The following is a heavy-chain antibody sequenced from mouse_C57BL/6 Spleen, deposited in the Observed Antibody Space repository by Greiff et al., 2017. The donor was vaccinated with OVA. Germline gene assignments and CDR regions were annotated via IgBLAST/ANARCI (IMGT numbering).Heavy chain of an antibody. CDR2: IDPSDSET. V-gene: IGHV1-52*01. CDR3: ARDGYYDFDY. CDR1: GYTFTSYW. Sequence: QVQLQQPEAELVRPGSSVKLSCKASGYTFTSYWMHWVKQRPIQGLEWIGNIDPSDSETHYNQKFKDKATLTVDKSSSTAYMQLSSLTSEDSAVYYCARDGYYDFDYWGQGTTLTVSS. D-gene: IGHD2-3*01. J-gene: IGHJ2*01.